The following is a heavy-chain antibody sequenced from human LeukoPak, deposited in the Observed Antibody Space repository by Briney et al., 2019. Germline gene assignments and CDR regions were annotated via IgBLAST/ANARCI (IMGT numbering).Heavy chain of an antibody. D-gene: IGHD2-21*02. Sequence: GRSLSLSCAASGSYITYNYMTSVREAPREGLEWVSLIDHAGTTYYADSLRGRFTISRHTSNNTLFHQMKSSSTEDTAVYYCSRTAYCYDMDVWGQGTTVSVSS. CDR3: SRTAYCYDMDV. J-gene: IGHJ6*02. V-gene: IGHV3-53*04. CDR1: GSYITYNY. CDR2: IDHAGTT.